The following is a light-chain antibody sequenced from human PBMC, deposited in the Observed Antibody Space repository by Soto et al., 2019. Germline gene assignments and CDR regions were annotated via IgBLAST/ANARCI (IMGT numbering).Light chain of an antibody. V-gene: IGLV2-14*01. CDR1: SGDIGGYNY. CDR3: SSYAGSDNVL. CDR2: EVT. J-gene: IGLJ2*01. Sequence: QSALTQPASVSGSPGQSITISCTGTSGDIGGYNYVSWYQQHPGKAPKLLISEVTNRPSGVSNRFSGSKSGNTASLTISGLQAEDEADYYCSSYAGSDNVLFGGGTKLTVL.